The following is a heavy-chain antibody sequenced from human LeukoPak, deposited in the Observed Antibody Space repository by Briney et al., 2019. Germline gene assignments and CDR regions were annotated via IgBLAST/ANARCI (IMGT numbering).Heavy chain of an antibody. Sequence: PGGSLRLSCAASGFTFSSYAMSWVRQAPGKGLEWVSAISGSGGSTYYADSVKGRFTISRDNSKNTLYLQMNSLRAEDTAVYYCAKDGSWRELLGCFDYWGQGTLVTVSS. J-gene: IGHJ4*02. V-gene: IGHV3-23*01. CDR3: AKDGSWRELLGCFDY. CDR1: GFTFSSYA. CDR2: ISGSGGST. D-gene: IGHD1-26*01.